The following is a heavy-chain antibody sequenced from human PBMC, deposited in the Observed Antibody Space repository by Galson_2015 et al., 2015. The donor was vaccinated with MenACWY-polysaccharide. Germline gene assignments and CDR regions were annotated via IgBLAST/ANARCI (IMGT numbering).Heavy chain of an antibody. CDR1: GFSFSHNA. CDR2: ISGSGTST. CDR3: AGAFDIVVDPAGS. Sequence: SLRLSCAASGFSFSHNAMTWVRQAPGKGLEWVSAISGSGTSTYYADSVKGRFTISRDNSKNTVYLQMNSLRVEDTAVFYCAGAFDIVVDPAGSWGQGTLVTVSS. V-gene: IGHV3-23*01. J-gene: IGHJ4*02. D-gene: IGHD2-2*01.